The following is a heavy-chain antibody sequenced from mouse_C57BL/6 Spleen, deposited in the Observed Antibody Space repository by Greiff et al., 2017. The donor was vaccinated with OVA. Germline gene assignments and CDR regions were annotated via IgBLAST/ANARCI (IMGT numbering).Heavy chain of an antibody. V-gene: IGHV5-17*01. CDR2: ISSGSSTI. CDR3: ANYYGTAWFAY. Sequence: EVQVVESGGGLVKPGGSLKLSCAASGFTFSDYGMHWVRQAPEKGLEWVAYISSGSSTIYYADTVKGRFTISRDNAKNTLFLQMTSLRSEDTAMYYCANYYGTAWFAYWGQGTLVTVSA. D-gene: IGHD1-1*01. CDR1: GFTFSDYG. J-gene: IGHJ3*01.